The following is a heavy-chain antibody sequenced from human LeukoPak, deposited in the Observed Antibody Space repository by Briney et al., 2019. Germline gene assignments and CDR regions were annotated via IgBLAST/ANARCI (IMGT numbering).Heavy chain of an antibody. D-gene: IGHD3-10*01. CDR2: ISSTTGYM. V-gene: IGHV3-21*01. CDR3: ARASWFGELRNFDC. Sequence: GGSLRLSCAASGFTFTSYSMNWVRQAPGKGLEWVSSISSTTGYMYYADSVRGRFTISRDNSKSALYLQMNSLRAEDTAVYYCARASWFGELRNFDCWGQGTLVTVSS. CDR1: GFTFTSYS. J-gene: IGHJ4*02.